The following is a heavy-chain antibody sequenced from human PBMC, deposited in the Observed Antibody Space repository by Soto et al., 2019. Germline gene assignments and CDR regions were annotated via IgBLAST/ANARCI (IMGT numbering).Heavy chain of an antibody. CDR2: ISSSGSTI. CDR3: ASKSDYSYDSRGYY. Sequence: PGGSLRLSCAASGFTFSSYEMNWVRQARGKGLEWVSYISSSGSTIYYADSVKGRFTISRDNAKNSLYLQMNSLRAEDTAVYYCASKSDYSYDSRGYYSGQGTLVTVYS. CDR1: GFTFSSYE. J-gene: IGHJ4*02. D-gene: IGHD3-22*01. V-gene: IGHV3-48*03.